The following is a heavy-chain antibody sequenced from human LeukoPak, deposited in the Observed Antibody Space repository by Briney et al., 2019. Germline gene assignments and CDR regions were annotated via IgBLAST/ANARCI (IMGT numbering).Heavy chain of an antibody. V-gene: IGHV4-30-2*01. CDR2: VYSSGST. Sequence: SETLSLTCAVSGGSITSGGYSWSWIRQPPGKGLEWIGYVYSSGSTFYNPSLQSRVTISVDRSKNQFSLNLSSVTAADTAIYYCARGYYLDYWGQGTLVTVSS. J-gene: IGHJ4*02. D-gene: IGHD3-22*01. CDR1: GGSITSGGYS. CDR3: ARGYYLDY.